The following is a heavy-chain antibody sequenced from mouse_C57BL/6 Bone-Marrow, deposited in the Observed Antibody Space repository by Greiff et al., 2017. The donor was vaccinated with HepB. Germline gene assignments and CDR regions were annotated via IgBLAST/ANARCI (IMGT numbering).Heavy chain of an antibody. CDR1: GYTFTSYW. CDR2: IDPSDSYT. J-gene: IGHJ4*01. D-gene: IGHD2-5*01. V-gene: IGHV1-59*01. CDR3: AREGAYYSNYDAMDY. Sequence: VQLQQPGAELVRPGTSVKLSCKASGYTFTSYWMHWVKQRPGQGLEWIGVIDPSDSYTNYNQKFKGKATLTVDTSSSTAYMQLSSLTSEDSAVYYCAREGAYYSNYDAMDYWGQGTSVTVSS.